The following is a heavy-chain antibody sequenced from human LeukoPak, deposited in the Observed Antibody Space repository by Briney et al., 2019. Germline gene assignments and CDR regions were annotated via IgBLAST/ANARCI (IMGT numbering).Heavy chain of an antibody. Sequence: GGSLRLSCAASGFTFSNNWMHWVRQAPGKGLVWVSRINSDGRTTTYADSVKGRFTISRDNAKNSLYLQMNSLRAGDTAVYYCARDGPHYDSSGYDYWGQGTLVTVSS. D-gene: IGHD3-22*01. CDR1: GFTFSNNW. CDR3: ARDGPHYDSSGYDY. J-gene: IGHJ4*02. CDR2: INSDGRTT. V-gene: IGHV3-74*01.